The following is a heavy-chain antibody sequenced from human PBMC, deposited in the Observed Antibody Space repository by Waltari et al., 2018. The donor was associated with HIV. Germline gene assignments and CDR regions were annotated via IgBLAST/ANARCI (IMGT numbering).Heavy chain of an antibody. CDR3: ARDQVGADFDY. D-gene: IGHD1-26*01. CDR2: ISSSGSTI. J-gene: IGHJ4*02. CDR1: GFTFSSYE. V-gene: IGHV3-48*03. Sequence: EVQLVESGGGLVQPGGSLRLSCAASGFTFSSYEMNWVRQAPGKGLEWVSYISSSGSTIYYADSVKGRFTISRDNAKNSLYLQMNSLRAEDTAVYYCARDQVGADFDYWGQGTLVTVSS.